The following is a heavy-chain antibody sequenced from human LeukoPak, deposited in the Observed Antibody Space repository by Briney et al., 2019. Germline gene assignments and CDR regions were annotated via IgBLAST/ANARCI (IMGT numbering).Heavy chain of an antibody. V-gene: IGHV1-46*02. CDR3: ARGGGRITMVRGVKNWLDP. J-gene: IGHJ5*02. CDR1: GYTFNN. CDR2: INPNGNST. Sequence: ASVKVSCKASGYTFNNMHWVRQAPGQGLGRMGIINPNGNSTSYTQKYQVRVTMTRDTSTSTGSMDLSSMRSEDTAVYYGARGGGRITMVRGVKNWLDPWGQGTLVTVSS. D-gene: IGHD3-10*01.